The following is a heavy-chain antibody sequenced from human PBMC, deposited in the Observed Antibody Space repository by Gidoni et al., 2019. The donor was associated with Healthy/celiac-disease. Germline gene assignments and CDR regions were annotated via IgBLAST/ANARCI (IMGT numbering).Heavy chain of an antibody. D-gene: IGHD6-13*01. Sequence: QVQLVQSVAAVKKPGASVQVSCKASGYTFTSYGISWVRQAPGQGLEWMGWISAYNGNTNYAQKLQGRVTMTTDTSTSTAYMELRSLRSDDTAVYYCARDLLGSSSWYGGHEIDYWGQGTLVTVSS. V-gene: IGHV1-18*04. CDR3: ARDLLGSSSWYGGHEIDY. CDR1: GYTFTSYG. J-gene: IGHJ4*02. CDR2: ISAYNGNT.